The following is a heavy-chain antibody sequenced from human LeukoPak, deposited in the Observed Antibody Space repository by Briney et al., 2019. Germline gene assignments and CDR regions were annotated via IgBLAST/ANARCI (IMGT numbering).Heavy chain of an antibody. CDR1: GFTFSDYY. V-gene: IGHV3-11*06. D-gene: IGHD6-19*01. J-gene: IGHJ1*01. Sequence: GGSLRLSCAASGFTFSDYYMSWIRQAPGKGLEWVSYISSSSSYTNYADSVKGRFTISRDNAKNSLHLQMNSLRAEDTAVYYCASSPGAGSARYFQHWGQGTLVTVSS. CDR3: ASSPGAGSARYFQH. CDR2: ISSSSSYT.